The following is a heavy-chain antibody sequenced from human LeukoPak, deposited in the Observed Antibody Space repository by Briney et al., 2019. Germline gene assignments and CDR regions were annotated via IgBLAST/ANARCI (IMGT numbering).Heavy chain of an antibody. CDR2: ISSSSSTI. Sequence: SYISSSSSTIYYADSVKGRFTISRDNAKNSLYLQMNSLRAEDTAVYYCARGRIQLWFRYIDYWGQGTLVTVSS. CDR3: ARGRIQLWFRYIDY. V-gene: IGHV3-48*04. D-gene: IGHD5-18*01. J-gene: IGHJ4*02.